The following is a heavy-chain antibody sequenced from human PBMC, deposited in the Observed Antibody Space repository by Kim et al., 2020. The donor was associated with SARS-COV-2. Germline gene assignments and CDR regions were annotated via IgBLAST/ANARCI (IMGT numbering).Heavy chain of an antibody. CDR2: ISYDGTIK. Sequence: GGSLRLSCAASGFTFSSYGMHWVRQAPGKGLEWVAAISYDGTIKYYVDSVEGRFTLSRDNSKDTLYLQMDSLRVEDTAVYYCARAGTIEGLRLTRGEPPRHFYYGMDVWGQGTTVTVSS. CDR3: ARAGTIEGLRLTRGEPPRHFYYGMDV. J-gene: IGHJ6*02. CDR1: GFTFSSYG. V-gene: IGHV3-30*03. D-gene: IGHD3-10*01.